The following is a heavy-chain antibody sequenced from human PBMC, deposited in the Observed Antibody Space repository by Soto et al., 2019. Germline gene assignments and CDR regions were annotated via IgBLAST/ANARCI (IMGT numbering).Heavy chain of an antibody. D-gene: IGHD5-12*01. CDR3: AKAGYGGYLPPRGDYYYGMDV. CDR1: GFTFSSYG. Sequence: GGSLRLSCAASGFTFSSYGMHWVRQAPGKGLEWVAVISYDGSNKYYADSVKGRFTISRDNSKNTLYLQMNSLRAEDTAVYYCAKAGYGGYLPPRGDYYYGMDVWGQGTTVTVSS. V-gene: IGHV3-30*18. CDR2: ISYDGSNK. J-gene: IGHJ6*02.